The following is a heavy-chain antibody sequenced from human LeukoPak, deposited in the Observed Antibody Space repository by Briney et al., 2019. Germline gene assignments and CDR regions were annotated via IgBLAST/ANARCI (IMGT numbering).Heavy chain of an antibody. CDR3: ARRGYNYGDAFDI. CDR2: IYYSRST. Sequence: LETLSLTCTVSGGSISTYYWTWIRQPPGKGLEWIGYIYYSRSTNYNPSLKSRVTISVDTSKNQFSLKLSSVTAADTAVYYCARRGYNYGDAFDIWGQGTVVTVSS. CDR1: GGSISTYY. V-gene: IGHV4-59*08. J-gene: IGHJ3*02. D-gene: IGHD5-18*01.